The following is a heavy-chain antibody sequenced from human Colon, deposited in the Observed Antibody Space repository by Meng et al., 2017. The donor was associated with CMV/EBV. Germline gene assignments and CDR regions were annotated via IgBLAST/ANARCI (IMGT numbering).Heavy chain of an antibody. CDR2: MNPNSGNT. V-gene: IGHV1-8*01. J-gene: IGHJ6*02. CDR1: GYTFTSYD. Sequence: ASVKVSCKASGYTFTSYDINWVRQATGQGLEWMGWMNPNSGNTGYAQKFQGRVTMTRNTSISTAYMELSSLRSEDTAVYYCARDKPHPYDFWSGYSNYYYYYGMDVWGQGTTVTVSS. CDR3: ARDKPHPYDFWSGYSNYYYYYGMDV. D-gene: IGHD3-3*01.